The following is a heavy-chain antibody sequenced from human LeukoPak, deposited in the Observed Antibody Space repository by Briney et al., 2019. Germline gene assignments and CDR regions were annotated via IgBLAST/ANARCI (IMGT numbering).Heavy chain of an antibody. J-gene: IGHJ4*02. CDR2: IFSNGDT. CDR1: GVTVSNNY. Sequence: GGSLRLSCAASGVTVSNNYMNWVRQAPGKGLEWVSLIFSNGDTHYADSVKGRFTISRDASKNTLYLQMDSLRAEDTAIYYCARGPPAAALGTYGRGQGTLVTVSS. D-gene: IGHD6-13*01. V-gene: IGHV3-66*01. CDR3: ARGPPAAALGTYG.